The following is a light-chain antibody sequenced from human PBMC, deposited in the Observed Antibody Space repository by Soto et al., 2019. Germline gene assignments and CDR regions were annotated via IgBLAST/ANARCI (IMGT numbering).Light chain of an antibody. CDR2: LGS. V-gene: IGKV2-28*01. Sequence: DIVMTQSPLSLPVTPGEPASISCRSSQSLLHSNGYNYLDWYLQKPGQSPQLLIYLGSNRASGVSDRFCGSGSGTDFTLKISRVEAEDVGVYYCMQALQSPLTFGGGTKVEIK. J-gene: IGKJ4*01. CDR1: QSLLHSNGYNY. CDR3: MQALQSPLT.